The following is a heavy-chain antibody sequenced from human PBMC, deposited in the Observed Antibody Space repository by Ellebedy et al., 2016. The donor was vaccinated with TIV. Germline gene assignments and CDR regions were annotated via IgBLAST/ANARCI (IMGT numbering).Heavy chain of an antibody. V-gene: IGHV5-51*01. D-gene: IGHD3-9*01. J-gene: IGHJ4*02. Sequence: KVSCKASGYRFTTNWIGRVRQLHGKGLEWMGLIYPGNSDTRYSPSFQGQVTISADKSITTAYLQWSSLKASDTAIYYDARGPLTGNPVDYWGQGTLVTVSS. CDR1: GYRFTTNW. CDR2: IYPGNSDT. CDR3: ARGPLTGNPVDY.